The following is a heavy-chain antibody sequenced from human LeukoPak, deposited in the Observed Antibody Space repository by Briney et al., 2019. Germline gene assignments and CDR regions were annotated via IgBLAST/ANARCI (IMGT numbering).Heavy chain of an antibody. CDR3: ARAGIAAAGKYYYYYMDV. D-gene: IGHD6-13*01. CDR2: IKQDGSEK. V-gene: IGHV3-7*01. CDR1: GFTFSSYW. Sequence: GGSLRLSCAASGFTFSSYWMSWVRQAPGKGLEWVANIKQDGSEKYYVDSVKGRFTISRDNAKNSLYLQMNSLRAEDTAVYYCARAGIAAAGKYYYYYMDVWGKGTTVTVSS. J-gene: IGHJ6*03.